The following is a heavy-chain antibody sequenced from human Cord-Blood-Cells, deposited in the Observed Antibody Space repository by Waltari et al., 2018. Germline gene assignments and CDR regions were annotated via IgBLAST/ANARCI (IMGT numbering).Heavy chain of an antibody. D-gene: IGHD1-26*01. Sequence: QVQLQQWGAGLLKPSETLSLTCAVYGGSCSGHYWSWIRQPPGKGLEWIGEINHSGSTNYNPSLKSRVTISVDTSKNQFSLKLSSVTAADTAVYYCARIRYSGSYYYYYYGMDVWGQGTTVTVSS. V-gene: IGHV4-34*01. CDR3: ARIRYSGSYYYYYYGMDV. J-gene: IGHJ6*02. CDR1: GGSCSGHY. CDR2: INHSGST.